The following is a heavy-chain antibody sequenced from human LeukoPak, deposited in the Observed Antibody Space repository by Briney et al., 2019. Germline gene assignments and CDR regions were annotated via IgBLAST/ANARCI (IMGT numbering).Heavy chain of an antibody. Sequence: SETLSLTCTVSGGSLSSSSYYWGWIRQPPGKGLEWIGYIYHSGSTYYNPSLKSRVTISVDRSKNQFSLKLSSVTAADTAVYYCARGGYGDYATDYWGQGTLVTVSS. V-gene: IGHV4-39*07. CDR1: GGSLSSSSYY. J-gene: IGHJ4*02. CDR2: IYHSGST. D-gene: IGHD4-17*01. CDR3: ARGGYGDYATDY.